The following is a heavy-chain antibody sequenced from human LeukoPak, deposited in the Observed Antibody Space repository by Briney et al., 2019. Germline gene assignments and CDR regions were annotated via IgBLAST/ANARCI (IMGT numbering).Heavy chain of an antibody. CDR3: ARKVDNYFDY. J-gene: IGHJ4*02. V-gene: IGHV3-30*03. Sequence: GGSLRLSCAASGFTFSNYGMHWVRQAPGNGLEWVAVTSYDGSNKYYADSVKGRFTISRDNSKDTLYLQMNSLRAEDTAVYYCARKVDNYFDYWGQGTLVTVSS. CDR2: TSYDGSNK. CDR1: GFTFSNYG. D-gene: IGHD3-9*01.